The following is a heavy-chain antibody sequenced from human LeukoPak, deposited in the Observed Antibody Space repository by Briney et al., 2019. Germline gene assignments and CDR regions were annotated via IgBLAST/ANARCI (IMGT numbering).Heavy chain of an antibody. V-gene: IGHV4-39*07. J-gene: IGHJ4*02. D-gene: IGHD2/OR15-2a*01. CDR3: ARERIAPDY. CDR2: IYYSGST. Sequence: PSQTLSLTCTVSGGSISSSSDYWGWIRQPPGKGLEWIGSIYYSGSTYYNPSLKSRVTISVDTFKKQFFLILSSVTAADTAVYYCARERIAPDYWGQGTLVTVSS. CDR1: GGSISSSSDY.